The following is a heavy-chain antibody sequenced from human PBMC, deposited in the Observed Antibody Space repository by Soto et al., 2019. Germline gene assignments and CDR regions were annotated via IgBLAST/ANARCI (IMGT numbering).Heavy chain of an antibody. D-gene: IGHD6-13*01. J-gene: IGHJ6*02. CDR1: RFTFDDYA. Sequence: EVQLVESGGGLVQPGRSLRLSCAASRFTFDDYAMHWVRQAPGKGLEWVSGISWNSGSIGYADSVKGRFTISRDNAKNSLYLQMNSLRAEDTALYYCAKDMGSSKTFRGMDVWGQGTTVTVSS. CDR2: ISWNSGSI. CDR3: AKDMGSSKTFRGMDV. V-gene: IGHV3-9*01.